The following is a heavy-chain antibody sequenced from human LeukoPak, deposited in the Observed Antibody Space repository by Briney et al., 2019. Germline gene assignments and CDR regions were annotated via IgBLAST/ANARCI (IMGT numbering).Heavy chain of an antibody. CDR3: ARPPYSSGWYWFDP. Sequence: SETLSLTCTVSGGSISSYYWSWIRQPPGKGLEWIGYIYYSGSTNYNPSLKSRVTISVDTSKNQFSPKLSSVTAADTAVYYCARPPYSSGWYWFDPWGQGTLVTVSS. D-gene: IGHD6-19*01. J-gene: IGHJ5*02. CDR1: GGSISSYY. CDR2: IYYSGST. V-gene: IGHV4-59*12.